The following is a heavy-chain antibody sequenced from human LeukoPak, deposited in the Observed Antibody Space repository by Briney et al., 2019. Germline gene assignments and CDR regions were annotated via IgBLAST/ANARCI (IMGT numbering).Heavy chain of an antibody. CDR1: GFTFSSHA. V-gene: IGHV3-30-3*01. D-gene: IGHD1-26*01. CDR2: ISYDGSFQ. J-gene: IGHJ4*02. CDR3: VGEVGSRQMNS. Sequence: RGSLKLSCSVSGFTFSSHAMHWVRQAPGKGLECVAYISYDGSFQYHADSVKGRFTISRDNSKDMLYLQMNSLRVDDSATYYCVGEVGSRQMNSWGQGTLVTVSS.